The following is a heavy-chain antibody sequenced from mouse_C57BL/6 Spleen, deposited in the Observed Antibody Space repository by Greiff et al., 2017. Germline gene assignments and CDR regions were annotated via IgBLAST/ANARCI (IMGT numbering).Heavy chain of an antibody. Sequence: QVQLQQSGPELVKPGASVKISCKASGYAFSSSWMNWVKQRPGKGLEWIGRIYPGDGDTNSNGKFKGKATLTADKSSSTAYMQLSSLTSEDSAVYFCARRSGYDAMDYWGQGTSVTVSS. CDR3: ARRSGYDAMDY. V-gene: IGHV1-82*01. CDR2: IYPGDGDT. D-gene: IGHD3-2*02. CDR1: GYAFSSSW. J-gene: IGHJ4*01.